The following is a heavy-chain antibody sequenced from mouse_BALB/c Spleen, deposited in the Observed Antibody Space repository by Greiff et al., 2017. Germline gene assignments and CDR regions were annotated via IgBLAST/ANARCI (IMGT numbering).Heavy chain of an antibody. D-gene: IGHD1-1*01. CDR2: IRSGGST. J-gene: IGHJ4*01. CDR3: ARDYGSRGGYSMDY. CDR1: GFSLTSYG. Sequence: QVQLKESGPGLVQPSQSLTITCTVSGFSLTSYGVHWVRQSPGKGLEWMGVIRSGGSTDYHAAFISRLITSKDNSKSQVFLKKNSLQANDTAIYYCARDYGSRGGYSMDYWGQGTSVTVSS. V-gene: IGHV2-2*02.